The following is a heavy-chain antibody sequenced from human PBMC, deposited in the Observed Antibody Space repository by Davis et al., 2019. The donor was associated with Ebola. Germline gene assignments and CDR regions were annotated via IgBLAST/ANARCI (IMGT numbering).Heavy chain of an antibody. CDR3: ARDVDQLLRTSYGMDV. CDR2: ISISGDIT. D-gene: IGHD3-3*01. J-gene: IGHJ6*02. V-gene: IGHV3-23*01. Sequence: PGGSLRLSWAASGFTFSSYAMSWVRQAPGKGLEWISGISISGDITYLADSVKGRFTISRDNSKNTLYLQMNRLRVDDTAVYYCARDVDQLLRTSYGMDVWGQGTTVTVSS. CDR1: GFTFSSYA.